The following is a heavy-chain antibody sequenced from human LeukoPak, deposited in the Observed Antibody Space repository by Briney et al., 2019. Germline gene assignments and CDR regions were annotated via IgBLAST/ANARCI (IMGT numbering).Heavy chain of an antibody. CDR1: GFTFSSYS. CDR3: ASCIQEDQLLYDREGDY. D-gene: IGHD2-2*02. V-gene: IGHV3-21*01. J-gene: IGHJ4*02. CDR2: ISSSSSYI. Sequence: GGSLRLSCAASGFTFSSYSMNWVRQAPGKGLEWVSSISSSSSYIYYADSVKGRFTISRDNAKNSLYLQMNSLRAEDTAVYYCASCIQEDQLLYDREGDYWGQGTLVTVSS.